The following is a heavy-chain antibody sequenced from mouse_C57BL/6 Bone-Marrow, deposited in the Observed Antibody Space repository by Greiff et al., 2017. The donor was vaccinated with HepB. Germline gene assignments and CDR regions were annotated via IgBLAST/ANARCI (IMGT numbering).Heavy chain of an antibody. Sequence: VQLQQPGAELVKPGASVKLSCKASGYTFTSYWMQWVKQRPGQGLEWIGEIDPSDSYTNYNQKFKGKATLTVDTSSSTAYMQLSSLTSEDSAVYYWARDGNGFAYWGQGTLVTVSA. D-gene: IGHD1-1*01. CDR2: IDPSDSYT. CDR3: ARDGNGFAY. V-gene: IGHV1-50*01. CDR1: GYTFTSYW. J-gene: IGHJ3*01.